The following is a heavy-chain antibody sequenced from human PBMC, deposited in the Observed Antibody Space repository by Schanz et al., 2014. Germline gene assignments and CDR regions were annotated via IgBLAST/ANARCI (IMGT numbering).Heavy chain of an antibody. CDR3: PRDKEGNLSPPRHDAFDV. V-gene: IGHV3-48*01. CDR1: GITFSGYS. Sequence: EVQLVESGGGLAQPGGSLRLSCAASGITFSGYSMNWVRQAPGKGLEWVSYISGSSSTKYYADSVKGRFTISRDNGKNSVFLKINSVRAETTVCYFVPRDKEGNLSPPRHDAFDVWGQGTVVTVSS. CDR2: ISGSSSTK. J-gene: IGHJ3*01.